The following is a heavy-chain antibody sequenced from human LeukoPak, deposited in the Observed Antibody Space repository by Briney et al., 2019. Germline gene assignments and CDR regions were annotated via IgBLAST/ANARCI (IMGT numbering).Heavy chain of an antibody. CDR3: ASDYDSSGSAFTSLDY. D-gene: IGHD3-22*01. J-gene: IGHJ4*02. CDR2: IIPIFGTA. Sequence: SVKVSCKASGGTFSSYAISWVRQAPGQGLEWMGEIIPIFGTANYAQKFHGRITITTDESTSTAYMELCSLRSEDTAVYYCASDYDSSGSAFTSLDYWGQGTLVTVSP. V-gene: IGHV1-69*05. CDR1: GGTFSSYA.